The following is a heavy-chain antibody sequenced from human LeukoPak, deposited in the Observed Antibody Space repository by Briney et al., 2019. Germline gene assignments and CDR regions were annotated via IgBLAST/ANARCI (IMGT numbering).Heavy chain of an antibody. V-gene: IGHV3-9*01. Sequence: GRSLRLSCAASGFTFDDYAMHWVRQAPGKGLEWVSGISWSSGSIGYADSVKGRFTISRDNAKNSLYLQMNSLRAEDTALYYCAKLGRYFDWLTRIDYWGQGTLVTVSS. CDR2: ISWSSGSI. D-gene: IGHD3-9*01. CDR3: AKLGRYFDWLTRIDY. CDR1: GFTFDDYA. J-gene: IGHJ4*02.